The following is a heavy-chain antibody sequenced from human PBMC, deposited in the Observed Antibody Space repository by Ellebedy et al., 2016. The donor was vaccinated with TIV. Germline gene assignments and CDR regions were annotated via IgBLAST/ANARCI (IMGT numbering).Heavy chain of an antibody. J-gene: IGHJ4*02. Sequence: GESLKISCAASGFTFGSFAMHWVRQAPGKGLEWVANIKQDGSEKYYVDSVKGRFTISRDNAKNSLYLQMNSLRAEDTAVYYCAGRAYNWNDGSLFDYWGQGTLVSVSS. D-gene: IGHD1-1*01. CDR3: AGRAYNWNDGSLFDY. V-gene: IGHV3-7*03. CDR2: IKQDGSEK. CDR1: GFTFGSFA.